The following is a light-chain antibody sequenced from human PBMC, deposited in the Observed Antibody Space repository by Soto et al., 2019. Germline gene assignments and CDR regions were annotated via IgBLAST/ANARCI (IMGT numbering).Light chain of an antibody. Sequence: DIQMTHSPSTLSASVGDRVTITSRASQSISSWLAWYQQKPGKAPKLLIYDASSLESGVPSRFSGSGSGTEFTLTISSLEPDDFATYYCQQYNSYSLTFGGGTKVEIK. CDR3: QQYNSYSLT. CDR2: DAS. V-gene: IGKV1-5*01. CDR1: QSISSW. J-gene: IGKJ4*01.